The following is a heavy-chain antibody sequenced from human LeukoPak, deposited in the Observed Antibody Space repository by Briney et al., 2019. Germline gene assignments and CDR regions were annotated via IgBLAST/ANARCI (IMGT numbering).Heavy chain of an antibody. CDR1: AFTFNDYR. CDR2: IKQDGGEK. J-gene: IGHJ3*02. Sequence: PGGSLRLSCAASAFTFNDYRMTWVRQAPGKGLEWVANIKQDGGEKYYVDSVKGRFTISRDNAKNSLYLQMNSLRAEDTAVYYCARGGATTFGLWGNAFDIWGQGTMVTVSS. CDR3: ARGGATTFGLWGNAFDI. D-gene: IGHD3-3*01. V-gene: IGHV3-7*01.